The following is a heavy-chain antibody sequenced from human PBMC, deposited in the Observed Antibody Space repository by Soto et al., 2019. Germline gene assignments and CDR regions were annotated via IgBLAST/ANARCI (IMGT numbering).Heavy chain of an antibody. CDR2: INAGNGNT. D-gene: IGHD5-12*01. Sequence: ASVKVSCKASGYTFTSYAMHWVRQAPGQRLEWMGWINAGNGNTKYSQKFQGRVTITRDTSASTAYMELSSLRSEDTAVYYCATELNIVATITGAFDIWGQGTMVTVSS. V-gene: IGHV1-3*01. CDR1: GYTFTSYA. CDR3: ATELNIVATITGAFDI. J-gene: IGHJ3*02.